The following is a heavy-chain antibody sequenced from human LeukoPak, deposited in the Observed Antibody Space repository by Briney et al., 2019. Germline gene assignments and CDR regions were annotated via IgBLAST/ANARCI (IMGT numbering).Heavy chain of an antibody. CDR1: GGSISSSSSY. D-gene: IGHD5-12*01. Sequence: SSEPLSLTCSVSGGSISSSSSYWGWIRQPPGKGLEWIGSVYYSGNTYYNPSLKSRVTISVDMSKNQFSLKLSSVTAADTAVYYCARLRYSGYDSDAFDIWGQGTMVTVSS. CDR3: ARLRYSGYDSDAFDI. V-gene: IGHV4-39*07. CDR2: VYYSGNT. J-gene: IGHJ3*02.